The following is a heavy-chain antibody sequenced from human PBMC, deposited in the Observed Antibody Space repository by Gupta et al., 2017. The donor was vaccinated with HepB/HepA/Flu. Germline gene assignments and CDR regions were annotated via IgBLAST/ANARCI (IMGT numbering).Heavy chain of an antibody. Sequence: SMNWVRQAPGKGLEWVSSISSSSSYIYYADSVKGRFTISRDNAKNSLYLQMNSLRAEDTAVYYCASAYGDYVGWFDPWGQGTLVTVSS. D-gene: IGHD4-17*01. CDR2: ISSSSSYI. CDR3: ASAYGDYVGWFDP. V-gene: IGHV3-21*01. CDR1: S. J-gene: IGHJ5*02.